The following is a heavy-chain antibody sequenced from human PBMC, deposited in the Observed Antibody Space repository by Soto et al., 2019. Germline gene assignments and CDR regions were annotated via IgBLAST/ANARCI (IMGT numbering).Heavy chain of an antibody. CDR1: GYTLNTYG. CDR2: ISANNDHT. Sequence: QVQLVQSGAEVKKPGASVKVSCKASGYTLNTYGITWVRQAPGQGLEWMGWISANNDHTNYPQKLEGXVXVTTDTSTSTAYMELRSLTSDDTAVYYCARGTYFDYWGQGTLVTVSS. V-gene: IGHV1-18*01. CDR3: ARGTYFDY. J-gene: IGHJ4*02.